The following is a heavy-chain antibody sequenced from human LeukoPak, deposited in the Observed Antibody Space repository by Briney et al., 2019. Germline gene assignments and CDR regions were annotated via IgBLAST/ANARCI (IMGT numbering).Heavy chain of an antibody. CDR1: GFTFSDYY. J-gene: IGHJ6*02. CDR2: TSNSGGAT. CDR3: ARDLGSRGFYYYYYGMDV. Sequence: GGSLRLSCAASGFTFSDYYMSWIRQAPGKGLEWVSYTSNSGGATNYGDSVKGRFTISRDNAKNSLYLQMNSLRAEDTAVYYCARDLGSRGFYYYYYGMDVWGQGTTVTVSS. D-gene: IGHD6-13*01. V-gene: IGHV3-11*06.